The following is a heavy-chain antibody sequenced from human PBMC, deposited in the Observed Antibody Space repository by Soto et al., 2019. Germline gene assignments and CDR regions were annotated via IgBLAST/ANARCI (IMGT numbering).Heavy chain of an antibody. Sequence: PSVKVSCKASGFTFTSSAVQWVRQARGRRLEWIGWIVVGSGNTNYAQKFQERVTITRDMSTSTAYMELSSLRSEDTAVYYCAAPGGDGYNFGYWGQGTLVTVSS. V-gene: IGHV1-58*01. CDR3: AAPGGDGYNFGY. D-gene: IGHD5-12*01. J-gene: IGHJ4*02. CDR2: IVVGSGNT. CDR1: GFTFTSSA.